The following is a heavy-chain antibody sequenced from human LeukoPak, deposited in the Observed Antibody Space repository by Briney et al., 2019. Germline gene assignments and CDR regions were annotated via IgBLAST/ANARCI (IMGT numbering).Heavy chain of an antibody. CDR2: INHSGST. CDR1: GGSFSGYY. J-gene: IGHJ4*02. Sequence: SKTLSLTCAVYGGSFSGYYWSWIRQPPGKGLEWIGEINHSGSTNYNPSLKSRITISVDTSKNQLSLKLSSVTAADTAVYYCARAPSWELKGGFDYWGQGTLVTVSS. CDR3: ARAPSWELKGGFDY. V-gene: IGHV4-34*01. D-gene: IGHD1-26*01.